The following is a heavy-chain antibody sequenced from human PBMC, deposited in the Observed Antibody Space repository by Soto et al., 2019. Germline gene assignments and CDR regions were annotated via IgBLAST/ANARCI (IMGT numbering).Heavy chain of an antibody. Sequence: GKGLEWVSAISGSGGSTYYADSVKGRFTISRDNSKNTLYLQMNSLRAEDTVFFFQEEDGIRDTVPVSAFLLNRSSDL. V-gene: IGHV3-23*01. D-gene: IGHD1-20*01. CDR2: ISGSGGST. J-gene: IGHJ2*01. CDR3: EEDGIRDTVPVSAFLLNRSSDL.